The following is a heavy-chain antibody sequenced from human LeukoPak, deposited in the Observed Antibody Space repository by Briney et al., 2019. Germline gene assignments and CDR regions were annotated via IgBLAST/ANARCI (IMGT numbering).Heavy chain of an antibody. CDR2: IYYSGST. CDR1: GGSISSSSYY. V-gene: IGHV4-39*01. Sequence: SETLSLTCTVSGGSISSSSYYWGWIRQPPGKGLEWIGSIYYSGSTYYNPSLKSRVTISVDTSKNQFSLKLSPVTAADTAVYYCARREGLLFDYWGQGTLVTVSS. J-gene: IGHJ4*02. CDR3: ARREGLLFDY. D-gene: IGHD2-21*02.